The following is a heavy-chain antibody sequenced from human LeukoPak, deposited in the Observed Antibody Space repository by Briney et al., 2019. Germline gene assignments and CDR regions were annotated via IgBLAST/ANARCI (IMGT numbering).Heavy chain of an antibody. Sequence: RGPLRLSCAASGFTFDDYDMSWVRQAPGKGLEWVSGINWNGGRTGYADSVKGRFTISRDNAKNSLYLQMNSLRAEDAALYHCARGGYCSSTSCPLDYWGQGTLVTVSS. D-gene: IGHD2-2*01. CDR1: GFTFDDYD. CDR2: INWNGGRT. CDR3: ARGGYCSSTSCPLDY. V-gene: IGHV3-20*01. J-gene: IGHJ4*02.